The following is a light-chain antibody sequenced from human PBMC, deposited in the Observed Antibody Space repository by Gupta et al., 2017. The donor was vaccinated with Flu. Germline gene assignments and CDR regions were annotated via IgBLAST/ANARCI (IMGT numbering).Light chain of an antibody. J-gene: IGKJ2*01. CDR3: QHRSNHHYI. CDR1: QSVSSY. V-gene: IGKV3-11*01. Sequence: EIVLTQSPATLSLSPGEIATLSCMSSQSVSSYLAWYQQKPGQAPRLLIYDASNRANGIPARFSGSGSGTEFTLTISCREPEDFAVYYCQHRSNHHYIFGQWTKVDIK. CDR2: DAS.